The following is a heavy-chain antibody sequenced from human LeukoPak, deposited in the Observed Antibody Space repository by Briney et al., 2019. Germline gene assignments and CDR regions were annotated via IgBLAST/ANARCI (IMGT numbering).Heavy chain of an antibody. CDR3: TTYDYVWGSYRFSLGFDY. CDR2: IKSKTDGGTT. Sequence: PGRSLRLSCAASGFTFSSYGMHWVRQAPGKGLEWVGRIKSKTDGGTTDYAAPVKGRFTISRDDSKNTLYLQMNSLKTEDTAVYYCTTYDYVWGSYRFSLGFDYWGQGTLVTVSS. V-gene: IGHV3-15*01. D-gene: IGHD3-16*02. CDR1: GFTFSSYG. J-gene: IGHJ4*02.